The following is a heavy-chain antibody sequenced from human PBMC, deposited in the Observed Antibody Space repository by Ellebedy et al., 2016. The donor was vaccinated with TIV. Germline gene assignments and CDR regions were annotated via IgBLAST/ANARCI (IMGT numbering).Heavy chain of an antibody. D-gene: IGHD1-1*01. V-gene: IGHV3-23*03. Sequence: PGGSLRLSCAASGFTFSSYAMSWVRQAPGKGLEWVSVIYSGGSTYYADSVKGRFTISRDNSKNTLYLQMNSLRVEDTAVYYCAAWNDGYWGQGTLVTVSS. CDR2: IYSGGST. J-gene: IGHJ4*02. CDR1: GFTFSSYA. CDR3: AAWNDGY.